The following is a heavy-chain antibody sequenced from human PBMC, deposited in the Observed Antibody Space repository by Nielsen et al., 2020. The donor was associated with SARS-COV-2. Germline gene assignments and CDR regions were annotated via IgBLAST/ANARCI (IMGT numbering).Heavy chain of an antibody. Sequence: SGPTLVKPTETLTLTCTVSGFSLSNARMGVSWIRQPPGKALEWLAHIFSNDEKSYSTSLKSRLTISKDTSKSQVVLTMTNMDPVDTATYYCARIRVTSGTQQLVPMREVDYWGQGTLVTVSS. CDR2: IFSNDEK. CDR3: ARIRVTSGTQQLVPMREVDY. V-gene: IGHV2-26*01. CDR1: GFSLSNARMG. D-gene: IGHD6-13*01. J-gene: IGHJ4*02.